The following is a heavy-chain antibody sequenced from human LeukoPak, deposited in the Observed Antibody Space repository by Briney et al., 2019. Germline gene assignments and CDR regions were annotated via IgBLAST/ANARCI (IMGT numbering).Heavy chain of an antibody. J-gene: IGHJ4*02. D-gene: IGHD3-9*01. Sequence: GASVKVSCKASGYTFTSYAMNWVRQAPGQGLEWMGWINTNTGNPTYAQGFTGRFVFSLDTSVSTAYLQISSLKAEDTAVYYCARAIPLYYDILTGYYATARVNSALGYWGQGTLVTVSS. V-gene: IGHV7-4-1*02. CDR2: INTNTGNP. CDR3: ARAIPLYYDILTGYYATARVNSALGY. CDR1: GYTFTSYA.